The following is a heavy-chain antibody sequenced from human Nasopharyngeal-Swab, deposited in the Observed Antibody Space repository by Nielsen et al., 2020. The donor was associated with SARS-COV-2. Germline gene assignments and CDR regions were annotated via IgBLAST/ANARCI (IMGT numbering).Heavy chain of an antibody. D-gene: IGHD1-26*01. CDR3: ATHDSGSYWDY. V-gene: IGHV3-9*01. CDR2: ISWNSGSI. CDR1: GFTFDDYA. J-gene: IGHJ4*02. Sequence: LSLTCAASGFTFDDYAMHWVRQAPGKGLEWVSGISWNSGSIGYADSVKGRFTISRDNAKNSLYLQMNSLRAEDTALYYCATHDSGSYWDYWGQGTLVTVSS.